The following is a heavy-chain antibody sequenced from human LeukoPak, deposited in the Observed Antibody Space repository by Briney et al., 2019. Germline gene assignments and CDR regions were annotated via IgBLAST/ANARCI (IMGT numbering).Heavy chain of an antibody. J-gene: IGHJ6*03. D-gene: IGHD1-26*01. V-gene: IGHV3-11*01. CDR2: ISSSGSTI. CDR3: AREGAYYYMDV. Sequence: GGSLRLPCAASGFTFSDYYMRWIRQVPGKGLEWVSYISSSGSTIYYADSVKGRFTISRDNAKNSLYLQMNSLRAEDTAVYYCAREGAYYYMDVWGKGTTVTVSS. CDR1: GFTFSDYY.